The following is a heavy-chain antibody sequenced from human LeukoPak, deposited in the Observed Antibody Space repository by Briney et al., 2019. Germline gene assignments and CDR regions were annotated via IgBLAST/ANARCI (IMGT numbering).Heavy chain of an antibody. J-gene: IGHJ4*02. CDR2: VYYNGNT. CDR1: GDSLSSSAYY. CDR3: ARLPYDILTGYYTGGYYFDY. Sequence: SETLSLTCSVSGDSLSSSAYYLAWIRQPPGKGLEWIGSVYYNGNTYYNPSLKSRLTISVDTSKNQFSLKLSSVTAADTAVYYCARLPYDILTGYYTGGYYFDYWGQGTLVTVSS. D-gene: IGHD3-9*01. V-gene: IGHV4-39*01.